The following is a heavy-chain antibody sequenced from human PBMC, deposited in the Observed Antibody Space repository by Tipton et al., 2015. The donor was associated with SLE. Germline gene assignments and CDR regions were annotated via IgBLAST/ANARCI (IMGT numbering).Heavy chain of an antibody. CDR3: AKVGGYCSDRGCYSTFDY. CDR1: GFTFSSYA. J-gene: IGHJ4*02. CDR2: IYSGGST. Sequence: SLRLSCAASGFTFSSYAMSWVRQAPGKGLEWVSVIYSGGSTYYADSVKGRFTISRDNSKNTLYLQMNSLRAEDTAVYYCAKVGGYCSDRGCYSTFDYWGQGTLVTVSS. D-gene: IGHD2-15*01. V-gene: IGHV3-23*03.